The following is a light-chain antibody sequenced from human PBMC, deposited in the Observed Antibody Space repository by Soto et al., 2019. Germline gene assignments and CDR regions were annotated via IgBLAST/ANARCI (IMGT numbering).Light chain of an antibody. J-gene: IGKJ5*01. Sequence: EIVLTQSPSTLSLSPGERASLSCRASQSVSSYLALYQQRPGQAPRLLIYDASNRATGVPARFSGSGSGTDFTLTISSLEPEDFAVYYCQQRSSWPPTFGQGTRLEI. CDR3: QQRSSWPPT. V-gene: IGKV3-11*01. CDR2: DAS. CDR1: QSVSSY.